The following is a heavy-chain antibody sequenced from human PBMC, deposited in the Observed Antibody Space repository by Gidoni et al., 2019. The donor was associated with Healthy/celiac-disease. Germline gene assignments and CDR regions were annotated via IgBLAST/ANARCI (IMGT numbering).Heavy chain of an antibody. D-gene: IGHD6-19*01. CDR1: GFTFSSYA. J-gene: IGHJ5*02. V-gene: IGHV3-30-3*01. CDR2: ISYDGSNK. Sequence: QVQLVESGGGVVQPGRSLRLSCAASGFTFSSYAMHWVRQAPGKGLEWVAVISYDGSNKYYADSVKGRFTISRDNSKNTLYLQMNSLRAEDTAVYYCARERSSLYSSGWYHRDTHWFDPWGQGTLVTVSS. CDR3: ARERSSLYSSGWYHRDTHWFDP.